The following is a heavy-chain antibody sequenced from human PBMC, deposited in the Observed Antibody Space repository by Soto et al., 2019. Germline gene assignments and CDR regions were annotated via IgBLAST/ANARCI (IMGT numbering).Heavy chain of an antibody. CDR1: GFTFSSYS. D-gene: IGHD2-15*01. J-gene: IGHJ4*02. CDR3: AFVSCYSEFGWLHPPFDC. CDR2: ISSSSSYI. Sequence: GGTLRLTCAASGFTFSSYSMNWVRQAPGKGLELVSSISSSSSYIYYADSVKGRFTISRDNAKNSLYLQMNSLRAEDTAVYYCAFVSCYSEFGWLHPPFDCWGQGTLVTVSS. V-gene: IGHV3-21*01.